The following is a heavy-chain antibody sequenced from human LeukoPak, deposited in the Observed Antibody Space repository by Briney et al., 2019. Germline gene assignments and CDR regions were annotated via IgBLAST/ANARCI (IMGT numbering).Heavy chain of an antibody. Sequence: GGSLRLSCAASGFTFSSYSMNWVRQAPGKGLEWVPSISSSSSYIYYADSVKGRFTISRDNTKNSLYLQMNSLRAEDTAVYYCASPVGGGNSNPFDYWGQGTLVTVSS. CDR2: ISSSSSYI. D-gene: IGHD4-23*01. V-gene: IGHV3-21*01. CDR1: GFTFSSYS. J-gene: IGHJ4*02. CDR3: ASPVGGGNSNPFDY.